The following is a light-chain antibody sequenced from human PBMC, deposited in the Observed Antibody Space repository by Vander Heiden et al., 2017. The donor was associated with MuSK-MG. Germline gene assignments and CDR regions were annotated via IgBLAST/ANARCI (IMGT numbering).Light chain of an antibody. V-gene: IGKV4-1*01. J-gene: IGKJ3*01. CDR3: LQYYSAPRT. CDR2: WAS. Sequence: DIVMTHSLVSLAVFLGEMTTINCKSTQIVLYSSNNKNYLAWYQQKPGQPPKLLIYWASTRKSGVPDRFSGRGSGTDFTLTISSLQAEDVAVYYCLQYYSAPRTFGPGTKVDIK. CDR1: QIVLYSSNNKNY.